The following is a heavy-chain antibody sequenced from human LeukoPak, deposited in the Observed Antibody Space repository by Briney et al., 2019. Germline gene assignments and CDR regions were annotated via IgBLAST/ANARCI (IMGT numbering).Heavy chain of an antibody. CDR2: IYYSRST. D-gene: IGHD2-2*01. CDR3: ARGEYCSSTSCPREAFDI. CDR1: GGSISSYY. Sequence: PSETLSLTCTVSGGSISSYYWSWIRQPPGKGLEWIGYIYYSRSTNYNPSLKSRVTISVDTSKNQFSLKLSFVTAADTAVYYCARGEYCSSTSCPREAFDIWGQGTMVTVSS. J-gene: IGHJ3*02. V-gene: IGHV4-59*12.